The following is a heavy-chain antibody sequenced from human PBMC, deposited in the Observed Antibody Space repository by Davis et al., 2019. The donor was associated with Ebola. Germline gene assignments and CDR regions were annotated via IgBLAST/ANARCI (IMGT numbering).Heavy chain of an antibody. CDR2: IIPIFDTP. D-gene: IGHD3-9*01. CDR3: ARDFDGGNYYFDY. Sequence: SVTVSCKTSGGSFSSHPISWVRQAPRQGLEWMGGIIPIFDTPHYAQEFQGRITITADASTSTAYMGLSSLRSEDTATYFCARDFDGGNYYFDYWGPGTPVTVSS. J-gene: IGHJ4*02. V-gene: IGHV1-69*13. CDR1: GGSFSSHP.